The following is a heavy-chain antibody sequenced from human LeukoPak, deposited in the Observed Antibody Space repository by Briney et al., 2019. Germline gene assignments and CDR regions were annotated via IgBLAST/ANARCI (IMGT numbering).Heavy chain of an antibody. V-gene: IGHV3-20*04. CDR1: GFTFSSYA. Sequence: GGSLRLSCAASGFTFSSYAMSWVRQAPGKGLEWVSGINWNGGSTGYADSVKGRFTISRDNAKNSLYLQMNSLRAEDTALYYCVGRTGYSSSWYAFDIWGQGTMVTVSS. D-gene: IGHD6-13*01. J-gene: IGHJ3*02. CDR2: INWNGGST. CDR3: VGRTGYSSSWYAFDI.